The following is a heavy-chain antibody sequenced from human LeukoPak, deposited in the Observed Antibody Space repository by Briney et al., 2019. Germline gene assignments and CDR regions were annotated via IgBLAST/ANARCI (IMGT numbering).Heavy chain of an antibody. Sequence: PGGSLRLSCAASGFTFTSYWMHWVRQAPGKGLVWVSRVDGDGSTTTYADSVKGRFTISRDNSKNTLYLQMNRLRVDDTAIYYCAKDRDYWGQGTLVTVSS. CDR3: AKDRDY. V-gene: IGHV3-74*01. CDR2: VDGDGSTT. J-gene: IGHJ4*02. CDR1: GFTFTSYW.